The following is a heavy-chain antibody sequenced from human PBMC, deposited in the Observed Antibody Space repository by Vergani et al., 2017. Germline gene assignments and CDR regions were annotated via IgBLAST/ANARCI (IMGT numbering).Heavy chain of an antibody. CDR3: AKQYLVSGNYHFDY. V-gene: IGHV3-23*01. D-gene: IGHD3-10*01. Sequence: EVQLLQSGGGVIQPGGSVRLSCAASGFTFSACPMSWVRQAPGKGLEWVSGIRGSGVSAYYTDSVKGRFTISRDNSKNMLFLQMNNLRTEDTAIYYCAKQYLVSGNYHFDYWGEGALVIVSS. CDR2: IRGSGVSA. CDR1: GFTFSACP. J-gene: IGHJ4*02.